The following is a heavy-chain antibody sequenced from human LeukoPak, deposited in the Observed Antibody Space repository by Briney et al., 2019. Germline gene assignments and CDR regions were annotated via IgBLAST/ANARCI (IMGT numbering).Heavy chain of an antibody. CDR3: AKGYCSSTSCSLLDY. J-gene: IGHJ4*02. CDR1: GFTFSTYS. Sequence: GGSLRLSCAASGFTFSTYSMNWVRQAPGKGLEWVSYTSSSSSTIYYADSVKGRFTISRDNSKNTLYLQMSSLRAEDTAVYYCAKGYCSSTSCSLLDYWGQGTLVTVSS. V-gene: IGHV3-48*01. CDR2: TSSSSSTI. D-gene: IGHD2-2*01.